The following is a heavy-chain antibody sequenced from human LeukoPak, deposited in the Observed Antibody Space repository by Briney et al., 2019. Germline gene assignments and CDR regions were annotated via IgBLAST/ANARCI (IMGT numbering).Heavy chain of an antibody. CDR3: ARDKDSSGYAAFDI. V-gene: IGHV3-30*03. J-gene: IGHJ3*02. D-gene: IGHD3-22*01. CDR1: GFTFSSYG. Sequence: GGSLRLSCAVSGFTFSSYGMHWVRQAPGKGLEWVAVISYDGSNKYYADSVRGRFTISRDNSKNTLHLQMNSLRAEDTAVYYCARDKDSSGYAAFDIWGQGTMVTVSS. CDR2: ISYDGSNK.